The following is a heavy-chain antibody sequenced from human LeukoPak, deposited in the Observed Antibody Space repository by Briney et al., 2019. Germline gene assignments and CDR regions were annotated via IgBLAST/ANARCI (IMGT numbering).Heavy chain of an antibody. CDR2: IYPGDFHT. D-gene: IGHD3-22*01. CDR1: GYNFATYW. Sequence: GESLKISCKGSGYNFATYWIGWVRQMPRKGLEWMGIIYPGDFHTIYSPSFKGQVNISADKSISTAYMQWSSLKASDTAMFYCARSAYYYDTSALGFDIWGQGTMVTVSS. V-gene: IGHV5-51*01. J-gene: IGHJ3*02. CDR3: ARSAYYYDTSALGFDI.